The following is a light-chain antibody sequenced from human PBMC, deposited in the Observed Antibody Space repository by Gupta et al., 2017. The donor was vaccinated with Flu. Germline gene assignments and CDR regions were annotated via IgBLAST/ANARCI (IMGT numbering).Light chain of an antibody. CDR3: QQGYSTPRT. CDR2: SAS. Sequence: DIQMTQSPSSLFAFVGDRVTITCRASQSISNYLNWYQQKPGKAPKLLIYSASSLQGGVPSRFSGSGAGTDFTLSISSLQPEDFATYYCQQGYSTPRTFGQGTKVEIK. J-gene: IGKJ1*01. V-gene: IGKV1-39*01. CDR1: QSISNY.